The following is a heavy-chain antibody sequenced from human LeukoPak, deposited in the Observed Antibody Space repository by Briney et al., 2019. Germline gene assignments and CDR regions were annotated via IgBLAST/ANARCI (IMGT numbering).Heavy chain of an antibody. D-gene: IGHD2-2*02. CDR1: GYTFTSYD. V-gene: IGHV1-8*01. Sequence: ASVKVSCKASGYTFTSYDINWVRQATGQGLEWMGWMNPNSVNTGYAQKFQGRVTMTRNTSISTAYMELSSLRSEDTAVYYCARGSSCRTSCYRDFDYWGQGTLVTVSS. CDR2: MNPNSVNT. J-gene: IGHJ4*02. CDR3: ARGSSCRTSCYRDFDY.